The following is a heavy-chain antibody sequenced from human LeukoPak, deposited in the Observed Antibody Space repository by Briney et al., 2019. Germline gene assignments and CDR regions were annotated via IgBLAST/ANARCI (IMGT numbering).Heavy chain of an antibody. D-gene: IGHD3-22*01. V-gene: IGHV1-18*01. Sequence: GASVKVSCKASGYTFTSYGISWVRQAPGQGLEWMGWISAYNGNTNYAQKLQGRVTITTDTSTSTAYMEQRSLRSDDTAVDYCARDSVDYYDSSGYYYDFVFDYWGQGTLVTVSS. CDR1: GYTFTSYG. CDR2: ISAYNGNT. CDR3: ARDSVDYYDSSGYYYDFVFDY. J-gene: IGHJ4*02.